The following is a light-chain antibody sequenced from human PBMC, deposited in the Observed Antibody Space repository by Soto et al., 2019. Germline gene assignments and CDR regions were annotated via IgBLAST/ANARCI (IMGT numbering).Light chain of an antibody. V-gene: IGKV3-15*01. CDR1: HSVSSN. CDR2: GAS. CDR3: QQYNYWTPMYT. J-gene: IGKJ2*01. Sequence: EIVMTQSPATLSVSPGERATLSCRASHSVSSNLAWYQQKPGQAPRLLIYGASTRATGIPARFSGSGSGTEFTITISSLQSEDFAVYYFQQYNYWTPMYTFGQGTKLEIK.